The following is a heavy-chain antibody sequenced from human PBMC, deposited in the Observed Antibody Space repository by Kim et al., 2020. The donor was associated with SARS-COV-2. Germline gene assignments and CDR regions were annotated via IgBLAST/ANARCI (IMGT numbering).Heavy chain of an antibody. CDR1: GFTFSNYA. CDR2: ISDSSEFT. CDR3: AKSWLRDGSPFYFES. V-gene: IGHV3-23*01. J-gene: IGHJ4*02. D-gene: IGHD2-21*01. Sequence: GGSLRLSCAASGFTFSNYAMSWVRLTPGTGLEWLSTISDSSEFTNYADSVKGRFTISRDNSKNTVFLQLNSLRVEDTAVYLCAKSWLRDGSPFYFESWGQGALVTVSS.